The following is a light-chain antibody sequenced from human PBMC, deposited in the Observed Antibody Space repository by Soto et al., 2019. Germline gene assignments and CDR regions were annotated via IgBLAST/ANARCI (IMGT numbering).Light chain of an antibody. J-gene: IGKJ4*01. CDR3: QQYFSAHLT. V-gene: IGKV4-1*01. CDR2: RAS. CDR1: QSILNTSNNKIH. Sequence: DIVMTQSPDSLAVSLGERATINCKSSQSILNTSNNKIHLAWYQQNPGRPPKLLIYRASTRDSGVPDRFSGSGSETDFTLTISSLQADDVATYYCQQYFSAHLTFGGGTKVEI.